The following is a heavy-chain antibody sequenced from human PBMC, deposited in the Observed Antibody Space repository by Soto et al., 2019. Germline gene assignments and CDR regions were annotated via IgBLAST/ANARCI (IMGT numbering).Heavy chain of an antibody. Sequence: GGSLRLSCAASGFTFNDYWMSWVRQAPGKGLEWVANVQQDGSEKNYVDSVKGRFTISRDNAKSSLFLQMNSLRAEDTAVYYCAKGWGDYWGQGTPVTVSS. CDR1: GFTFNDYW. V-gene: IGHV3-7*01. CDR2: VQQDGSEK. CDR3: AKGWGDY. D-gene: IGHD7-27*01. J-gene: IGHJ4*02.